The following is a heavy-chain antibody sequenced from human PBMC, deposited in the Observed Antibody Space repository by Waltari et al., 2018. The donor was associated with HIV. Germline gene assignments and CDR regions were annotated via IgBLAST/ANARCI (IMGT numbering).Heavy chain of an antibody. CDR2: IKSKTDGGTT. J-gene: IGHJ6*02. CDR1: GFTFSNAW. V-gene: IGHV3-15*01. D-gene: IGHD6-19*01. CDR3: TTAYSSGRRYGMDV. Sequence: EVQLVESGGGLVKPGGSLRLSCAASGFTFSNAWMSWVRQAPGTGLELVGRIKSKTDGGTTDYAAPVKGRFTISRDDSKNTLYLQMNSLKTEDTAVYYCTTAYSSGRRYGMDVWGQGTTVTVSS.